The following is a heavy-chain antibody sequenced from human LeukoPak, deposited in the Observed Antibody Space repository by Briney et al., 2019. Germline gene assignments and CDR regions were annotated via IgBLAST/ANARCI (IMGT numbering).Heavy chain of an antibody. V-gene: IGHV3-48*03. CDR2: ISSSGSTI. CDR1: GFTFSSYE. J-gene: IGHJ4*02. CDR3: ARDHRRFGWYEIPWGVRSVGYFDY. Sequence: RGSLRLSCAASGFTFSSYEMNWVRQAPGKGLEWVSYISSSGSTIYYADSVKGRFTISRDNAKNSLYLQMNSLRAEDTAVYYCARDHRRFGWYEIPWGVRSVGYFDYWGQGTLVTVSS. D-gene: IGHD6-19*01.